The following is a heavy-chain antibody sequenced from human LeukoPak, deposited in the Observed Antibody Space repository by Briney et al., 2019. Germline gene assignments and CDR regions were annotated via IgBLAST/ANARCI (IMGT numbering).Heavy chain of an antibody. J-gene: IGHJ4*02. V-gene: IGHV4-31*03. CDR1: GGSISSGGDY. D-gene: IGHD5-24*01. CDR3: ARSAYGYNYDY. CDR2: IYYSGST. Sequence: SETMSLTCTVSGGSISSGGDYWSWIRQHPGMGLEWIGYIYYSGSTYYNPSLKSRVTISVDTSTNQFSLQLSSVTAADTAVYDCARSAYGYNYDYWGQGTLDTVSS.